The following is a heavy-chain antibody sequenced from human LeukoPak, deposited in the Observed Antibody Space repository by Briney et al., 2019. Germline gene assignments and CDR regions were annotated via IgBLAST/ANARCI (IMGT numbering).Heavy chain of an antibody. CDR1: GFTFSSYW. D-gene: IGHD5-12*01. Sequence: QPGGFLRLSCAASGFTFSSYWMSWVRQAPGKGLEWVANIKQDGSEKYYVDSVKGRFTISRDNAKNSLYLQMNSLRAEDTAVYYCARGGWLLYNWFDPWGQGALVTVSS. V-gene: IGHV3-7*01. J-gene: IGHJ5*02. CDR2: IKQDGSEK. CDR3: ARGGWLLYNWFDP.